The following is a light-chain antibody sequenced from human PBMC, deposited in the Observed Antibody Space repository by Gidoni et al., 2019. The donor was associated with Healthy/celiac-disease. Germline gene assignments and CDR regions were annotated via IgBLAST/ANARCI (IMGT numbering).Light chain of an antibody. Sequence: DIQMTQSPSTLSASVGDRVTITCRASQSISSWLAWYQQKPGKAPKLLIYKASSLESGVPSRFSGSVSGTECTLTISSLQPDDFATYYCQQYNSYSGTFGQGTKLEIK. V-gene: IGKV1-5*03. CDR1: QSISSW. CDR2: KAS. CDR3: QQYNSYSGT. J-gene: IGKJ2*01.